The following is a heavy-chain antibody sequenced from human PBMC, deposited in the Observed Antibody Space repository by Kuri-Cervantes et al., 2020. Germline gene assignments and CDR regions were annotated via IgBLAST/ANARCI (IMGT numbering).Heavy chain of an antibody. CDR3: AKLFYCSGGSCYSGATEIPDY. D-gene: IGHD2-15*01. J-gene: IGHJ4*02. CDR1: GFTFSSYW. CDR2: ISYDGSNK. Sequence: GESLKISCAASGFTFSSYWMHWVRQAPGKGLVWVAVISYDGSNKYYADSVKGRFTISRDNSKNTLYLQMNSLRAEDTAVYYCAKLFYCSGGSCYSGATEIPDYWGQGTLVTVSS. V-gene: IGHV3-30*18.